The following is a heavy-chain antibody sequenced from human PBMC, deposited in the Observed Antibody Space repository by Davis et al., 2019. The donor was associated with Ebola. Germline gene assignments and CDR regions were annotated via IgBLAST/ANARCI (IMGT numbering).Heavy chain of an antibody. J-gene: IGHJ6*02. Sequence: GESLKISCAASGFTFSDYYMSWVRQAPGKGLEWVAVISYDGSNKYYADSVKGRFTISRDNSKNTLYLQMNSLRAEDTAVYYCAKGDYWYYYYYGMDVWGQGTTVTVSS. CDR3: AKGDYWYYYYYGMDV. D-gene: IGHD2-8*02. V-gene: IGHV3-30*18. CDR1: GFTFSDYY. CDR2: ISYDGSNK.